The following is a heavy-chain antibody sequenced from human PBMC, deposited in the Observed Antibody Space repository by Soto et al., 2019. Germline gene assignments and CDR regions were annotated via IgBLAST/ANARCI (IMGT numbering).Heavy chain of an antibody. Sequence: GGSLRLSCAASGFTFDDYAMHWVRQAPGKGLEWVSGISWNSGSIGYADSVKGRFTISRDNAKNSLYLQMNSLRAEDTALYYCAKGTYYYDSSGYFDYWGQGTLVTVSS. CDR1: GFTFDDYA. J-gene: IGHJ4*02. CDR2: ISWNSGSI. CDR3: AKGTYYYDSSGYFDY. D-gene: IGHD3-22*01. V-gene: IGHV3-9*01.